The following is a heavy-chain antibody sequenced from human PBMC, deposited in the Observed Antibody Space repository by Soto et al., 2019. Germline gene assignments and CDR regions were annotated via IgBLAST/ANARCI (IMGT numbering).Heavy chain of an antibody. V-gene: IGHV3-72*01. J-gene: IGHJ4*02. CDR2: ARNKVNGYII. Sequence: TGGSLRLSCAASGFTFRDHYMDWVRQAPGKVLEWVGRARNKVNGYIIAYAASVKGRFIISRDDSKNSLYLQMNSLKTEDTAVYFCARLMGTSFDLWGQGTLVTVSS. D-gene: IGHD2-8*01. CDR3: ARLMGTSFDL. CDR1: GFTFRDHY.